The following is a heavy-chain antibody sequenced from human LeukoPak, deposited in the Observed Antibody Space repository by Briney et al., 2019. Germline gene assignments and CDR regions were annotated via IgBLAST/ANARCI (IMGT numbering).Heavy chain of an antibody. CDR2: ISYDGSNK. Sequence: GRSLRLSCAASGFTFSSYGMHWVRQAPGKGLEWVAVISYDGSNKYYADSVKGRFTISSDNSKNTLYLQMNSLRAEDTAVYYCAKGVTTGYWGQGTLVTVSS. J-gene: IGHJ4*02. D-gene: IGHD4-17*01. CDR3: AKGVTTGY. V-gene: IGHV3-30*18. CDR1: GFTFSSYG.